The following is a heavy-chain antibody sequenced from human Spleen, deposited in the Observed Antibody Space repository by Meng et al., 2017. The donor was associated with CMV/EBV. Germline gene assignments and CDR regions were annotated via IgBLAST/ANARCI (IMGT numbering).Heavy chain of an antibody. V-gene: IGHV3-30*02. CDR1: GFTFSSYG. CDR3: AKDGTERVAAPEYYFDY. D-gene: IGHD2-15*01. J-gene: IGHJ4*02. CDR2: IRYDGSNK. Sequence: QVQLVESGGGVVQPGGSLRLSCAAAGFTFSSYGMHWVRQAPGKGLEWVAFIRYDGSNKYYADSVKGRFTISRDNSKNTLYLQMNSLRAEDTAVYYCAKDGTERVAAPEYYFDYWGQGTLVTVAS.